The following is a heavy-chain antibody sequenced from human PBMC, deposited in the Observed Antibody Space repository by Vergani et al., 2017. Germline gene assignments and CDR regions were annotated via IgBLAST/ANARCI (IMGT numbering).Heavy chain of an antibody. J-gene: IGHJ6*02. D-gene: IGHD4-23*01. CDR3: TPGKINGGKNYYGMDV. Sequence: EVQLVESGGGLVQPGGSLKLSCAASGFTFSGSAMHWVRQASGKGLEWVGRIRSKANSYATAYAASVKGRFTISRDDSKNTAYLQMNSLKTEDTAVYYCTPGKINGGKNYYGMDVWGQGTTVTVS. CDR2: IRSKANSYAT. V-gene: IGHV3-73*02. CDR1: GFTFSGSA.